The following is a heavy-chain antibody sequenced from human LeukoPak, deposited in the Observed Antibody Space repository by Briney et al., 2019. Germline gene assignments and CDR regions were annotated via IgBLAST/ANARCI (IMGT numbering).Heavy chain of an antibody. Sequence: ASVKVSCKASGGTFSSNAISWVRQAPGQGLEWMGGIIPVFGTANYAQKFQGRVTITADESTTTAYMELSDLRSADTAVYYCATYDVLTGFEYWGQGTLVTVSS. CDR3: ATYDVLTGFEY. V-gene: IGHV1-69*13. CDR1: GGTFSSNA. J-gene: IGHJ4*02. CDR2: IIPVFGTA. D-gene: IGHD3-9*01.